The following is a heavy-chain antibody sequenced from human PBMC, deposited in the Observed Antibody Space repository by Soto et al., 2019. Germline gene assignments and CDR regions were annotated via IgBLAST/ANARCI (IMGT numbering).Heavy chain of an antibody. V-gene: IGHV3-23*01. CDR2: ISGSGGST. Sequence: PGGSLRLSCAASGFTFSSYAMSWVRQAPGKGLEWVSAISGSGGSTYYADSVKGRFTISRDNSKNTLYLQMNSLRAEDTAVYYCAKDSWPGDWQSSTSCYDYWGQGTLVTVSS. CDR3: AKDSWPGDWQSSTSCYDY. J-gene: IGHJ4*02. D-gene: IGHD2-2*01. CDR1: GFTFSSYA.